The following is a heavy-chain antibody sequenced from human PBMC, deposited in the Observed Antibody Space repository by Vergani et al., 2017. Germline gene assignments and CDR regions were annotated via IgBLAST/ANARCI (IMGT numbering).Heavy chain of an antibody. Sequence: QVQLVQSGAEVKKPGASVKVSCQASGYTFSSYDINWVRQATGQGLEWMGWMNLNIGNTGYAQKFQGRVTMTRNTSIGTAYMELSSLRSEDTAVYYCASAKTLTGGKYYFDYWGQGTLVTVSS. CDR1: GYTFSSYD. CDR3: ASAKTLTGGKYYFDY. CDR2: MNLNIGNT. V-gene: IGHV1-8*01. J-gene: IGHJ4*02. D-gene: IGHD3-16*01.